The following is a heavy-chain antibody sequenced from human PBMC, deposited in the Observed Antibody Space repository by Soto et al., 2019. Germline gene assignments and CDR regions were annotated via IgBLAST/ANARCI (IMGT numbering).Heavy chain of an antibody. D-gene: IGHD3-3*01. CDR3: VRGGFLSHDHVISAPATGGFDP. CDR2: MNPNRTNT. J-gene: IGHJ5*02. CDR1: GYTFTTYD. Sequence: QVQLMQSGAEVKKPGASVKVSCKASGYTFTTYDINWVRQAPGQGLEWMGWMNPNRTNTGYAEKFQGRVTMTRDTSISTADMELSSLRYDDTAVYDCVRGGFLSHDHVISAPATGGFDPWGQGTLVPVSS. V-gene: IGHV1-8*01.